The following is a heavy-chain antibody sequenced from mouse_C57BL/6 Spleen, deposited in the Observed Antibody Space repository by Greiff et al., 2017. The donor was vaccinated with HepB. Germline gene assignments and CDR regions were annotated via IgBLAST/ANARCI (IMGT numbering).Heavy chain of an antibody. CDR2: IRNKANGYTT. V-gene: IGHV7-3*01. Sequence: DVMLVESGGGLVQPGGSLSLSCAASGFTFTDYYMSWVRQPPGKALEWLGFIRNKANGYTTEYSASVKGRFTISRDNSQSILYLQMNALRAEDSATYYCARSPRAYFDYWGQGTTLTVSS. D-gene: IGHD3-1*01. CDR3: ARSPRAYFDY. J-gene: IGHJ2*01. CDR1: GFTFTDYY.